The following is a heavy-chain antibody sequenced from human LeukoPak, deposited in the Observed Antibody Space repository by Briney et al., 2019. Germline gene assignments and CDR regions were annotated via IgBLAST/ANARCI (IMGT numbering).Heavy chain of an antibody. Sequence: GGSLRLSCAASGFTFSSYAMSWVRQAPGKGLEWVSAISGSGGSTCYADSVKGRFTIPRDNSKNTLYLQMNSLRAEDTAVYYCAKDLGSIAAELDYWGQGTLVTVSS. J-gene: IGHJ4*02. CDR3: AKDLGSIAAELDY. CDR1: GFTFSSYA. CDR2: ISGSGGST. V-gene: IGHV3-23*01. D-gene: IGHD6-13*01.